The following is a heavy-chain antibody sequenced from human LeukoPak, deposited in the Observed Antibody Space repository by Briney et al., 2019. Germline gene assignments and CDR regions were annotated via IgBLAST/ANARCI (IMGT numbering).Heavy chain of an antibody. CDR3: VRLDRPGGRTGDAFDV. V-gene: IGHV4-59*08. J-gene: IGHJ3*01. Sequence: SETLSLTCTVSGGSMSGYHWSWIRQPPGKGLEWIGYVDYIGNTNYSPSLGSRVTMSLDMSKNQFSLGMNWVTAADTAMFYCVRLDRPGGRTGDAFDVWGQGTMVTVSS. CDR1: GGSMSGYH. D-gene: IGHD1-26*01. CDR2: VDYIGNT.